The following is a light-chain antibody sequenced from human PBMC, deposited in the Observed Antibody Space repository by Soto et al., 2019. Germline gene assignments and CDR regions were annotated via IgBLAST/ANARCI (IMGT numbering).Light chain of an antibody. J-gene: IGKJ2*01. CDR1: QSVSSSY. V-gene: IGKV3-20*01. Sequence: EIVLTQSPGTLSLSPGERATLSCRASQSVSSSYLAWYQQKPGQAPRLLIYGASSRATGIPDRFSGSGSGRDFTLTISRLEADDFAVYYCRQYGSSPPEYTFGQGTKLEIK. CDR2: GAS. CDR3: RQYGSSPPEYT.